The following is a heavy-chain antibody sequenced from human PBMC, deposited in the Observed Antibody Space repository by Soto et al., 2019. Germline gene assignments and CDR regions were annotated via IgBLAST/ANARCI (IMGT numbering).Heavy chain of an antibody. CDR1: GDSISRSDL. Sequence: QVQLQESGPGLVRPSGALSVTCAVSGDSISRSDLWSWGRQSPGEGLEWIGEISHSGITNYNPSLQSRVTISGDKSKNQLSLKLTSVTAADTAVDYCARFRYDRSGFEHWGQGTLVSVSS. V-gene: IGHV4-4*02. J-gene: IGHJ4*02. CDR3: ARFRYDRSGFEH. D-gene: IGHD3-22*01. CDR2: ISHSGIT.